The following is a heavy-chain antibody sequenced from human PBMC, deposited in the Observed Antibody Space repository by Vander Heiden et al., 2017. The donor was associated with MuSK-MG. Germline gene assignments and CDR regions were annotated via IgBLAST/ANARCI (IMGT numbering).Heavy chain of an antibody. Sequence: VQLVESGGGVVQPGRSLRLSCAASGFTFSSYAMHWVRQAPGKGLEWVAVISYDGSNKYYADSVKGRFTISRDNSKNTLYLQMNSLRAEDTAVYYCASMSSSSWYGSGWFDPWGQGTLVTVSS. CDR3: ASMSSSSWYGSGWFDP. V-gene: IGHV3-30-3*01. CDR2: ISYDGSNK. J-gene: IGHJ5*02. D-gene: IGHD6-13*01. CDR1: GFTFSSYA.